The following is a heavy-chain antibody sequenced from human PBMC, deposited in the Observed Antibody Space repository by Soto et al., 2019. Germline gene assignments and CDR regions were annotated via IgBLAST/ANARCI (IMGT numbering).Heavy chain of an antibody. V-gene: IGHV4-4*02. CDR3: ARLVYDTRLNYMYFDF. CDR1: GVSISSGNW. CDR2: IFHDGTA. Sequence: SETLSLTCAVSGVSISSGNWWTWVRQSPQRGLEYIGEIFHDGTANYYPSFERRVAISVDTSKNQFSLKLTSVTAADTAIYFCARLVYDTRLNYMYFDFWGQGTLVAVSS. D-gene: IGHD3-10*01. J-gene: IGHJ4*02.